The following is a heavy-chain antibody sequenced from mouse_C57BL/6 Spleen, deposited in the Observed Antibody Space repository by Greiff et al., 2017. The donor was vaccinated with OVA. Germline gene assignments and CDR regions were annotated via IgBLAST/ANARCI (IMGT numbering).Heavy chain of an antibody. V-gene: IGHV1-54*01. CDR3: ARNYYYGSSYNYAMDY. CDR2: INPGSGGT. D-gene: IGHD1-1*01. J-gene: IGHJ4*01. CDR1: GYAFTNYL. Sequence: VHLVESGAELVRPGTSVKVSCKASGYAFTNYLIEWVKQRPGQGLEWIGVINPGSGGTNYNEKFKGKATLTADKSSSTAYMQLSSLTSEDSAVYFCARNYYYGSSYNYAMDYWGQGTSVTVSS.